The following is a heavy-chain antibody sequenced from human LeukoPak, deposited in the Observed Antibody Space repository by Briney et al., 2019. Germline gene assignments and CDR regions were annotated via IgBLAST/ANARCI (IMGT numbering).Heavy chain of an antibody. J-gene: IGHJ4*02. D-gene: IGHD6-19*01. CDR1: GYTFTSFD. CDR3: ARGQWGSSGWYTFDY. CDR2: MNPNSGNT. Sequence: ASVKVSCKASGYTFTSFDVNWVRQATGQGLEWMGWMNPNSGNTGYAQKFQGRVTMTTNTSISTAYMELNSLRSEDTAVYYCARGQWGSSGWYTFDYWGQGTLVTVSS. V-gene: IGHV1-8*01.